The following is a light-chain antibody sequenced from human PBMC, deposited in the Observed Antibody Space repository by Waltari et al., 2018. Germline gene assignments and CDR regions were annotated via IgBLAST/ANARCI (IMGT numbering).Light chain of an antibody. Sequence: SYELTQPPSVSVSPGQTASIACSGDKLRQKFVAWYQQRPGQAPVLGIYLDAKRPSGIPERFSGSKSGNTATLTISGTQAMDEAAYYCQAWDFSTGVFGGGTKLAVL. V-gene: IGLV3-1*01. CDR2: LDA. CDR3: QAWDFSTGV. J-gene: IGLJ3*02. CDR1: KLRQKF.